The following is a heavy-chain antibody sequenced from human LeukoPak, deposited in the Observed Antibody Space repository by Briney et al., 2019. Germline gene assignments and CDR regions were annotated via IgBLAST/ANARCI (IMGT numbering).Heavy chain of an antibody. CDR1: GYSISSGYY. J-gene: IGHJ4*02. CDR2: IYHSGST. Sequence: KASETLSLTCTVSGYSISSGYYWGWNRQPPGKGLEWIGSIYHSGSTYYNPSLKSRVTISVDTSKNQFSLKLSSVTAADTAVYYCARGGLAGLLLHPEDYWGQGTLVTVSS. D-gene: IGHD3-22*01. V-gene: IGHV4-38-2*02. CDR3: ARGGLAGLLLHPEDY.